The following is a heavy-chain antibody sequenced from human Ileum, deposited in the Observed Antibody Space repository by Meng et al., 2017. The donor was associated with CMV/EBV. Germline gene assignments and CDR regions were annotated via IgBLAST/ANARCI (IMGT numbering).Heavy chain of an antibody. V-gene: IGHV3-7*01. CDR2: LTPDGRDT. J-gene: IGHJ4*02. CDR3: ARVPRSDLAY. CDR1: GFTFSTSW. Sequence: GGSLRLSCEASGFTFSTSWMHWIRQVPGKGLEWVAILTPDGRDTYYVDSVKGRFTISRDNAKDSLYLQMNSLRAEDTAPYYCARVPRSDLAYWGQGTRVTVSS.